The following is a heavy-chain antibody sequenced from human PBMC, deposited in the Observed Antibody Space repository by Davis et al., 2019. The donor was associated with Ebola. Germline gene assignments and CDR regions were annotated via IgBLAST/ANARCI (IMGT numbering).Heavy chain of an antibody. V-gene: IGHV3-20*04. CDR3: ARVNVATGYSRFDL. CDR2: INWNGGST. D-gene: IGHD3-9*01. J-gene: IGHJ5*02. CDR1: GFTFDDYA. Sequence: GESLKISCVASGFTFDDYAMSWVRQAPGKGLEWLSGINWNGGSTGYVDSVKGRFTISRDNAKNSLYLRMNSLRTEDTALYYCARVNVATGYSRFDLWGQGTLVTVSS.